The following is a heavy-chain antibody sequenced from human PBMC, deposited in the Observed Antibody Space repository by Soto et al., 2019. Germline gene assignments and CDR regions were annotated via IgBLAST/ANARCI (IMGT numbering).Heavy chain of an antibody. J-gene: IGHJ3*02. V-gene: IGHV3-9*01. Sequence: EVQLVESGGGLVQPGRSLRLSCAASGFTFADYAMHWVRQAPGKGLEWVSGISWNSGSIGYADSVKGRFTISRDNAKNSLYLKMNSLRAEDTALYYCAKDRGGVLWFGELNDAFDIWGQGTMVTVSS. D-gene: IGHD3-10*01. CDR2: ISWNSGSI. CDR3: AKDRGGVLWFGELNDAFDI. CDR1: GFTFADYA.